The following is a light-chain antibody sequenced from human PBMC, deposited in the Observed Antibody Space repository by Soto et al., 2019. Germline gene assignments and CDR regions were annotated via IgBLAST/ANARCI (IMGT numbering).Light chain of an antibody. J-gene: IGLJ2*01. V-gene: IGLV1-44*01. CDR3: AAWDDSLKGVV. CDR2: SNN. Sequence: QSVLTQPPSASGTPGQRVTISCSGSSSNIGSNTVNWYQQLPGTAPKLLIYSNNQRPSGVPDRFSGYKSGTSASLAISGLQSEDEVDYYCAAWDDSLKGVVFGGGTKLTVL. CDR1: SSNIGSNT.